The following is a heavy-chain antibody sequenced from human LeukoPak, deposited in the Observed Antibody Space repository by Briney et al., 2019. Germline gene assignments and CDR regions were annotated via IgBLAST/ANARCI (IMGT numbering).Heavy chain of an antibody. D-gene: IGHD5-18*01. Sequence: PSETLSLTCTASGYSISSGYYWGWIRQPPGKGLEWIGSIYHSGSTYYNPSLKSRVTISVDTSKNQFSLKLSSVTAADTAVYYCARNPDTAFDYWGQGTLVTVSS. CDR3: ARNPDTAFDY. V-gene: IGHV4-38-2*02. CDR1: GYSISSGYY. CDR2: IYHSGST. J-gene: IGHJ4*02.